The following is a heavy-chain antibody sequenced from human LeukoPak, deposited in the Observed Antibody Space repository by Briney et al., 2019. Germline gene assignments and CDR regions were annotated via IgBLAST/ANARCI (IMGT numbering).Heavy chain of an antibody. V-gene: IGHV3-33*06. CDR1: GFTFSSYG. D-gene: IGHD3-22*01. Sequence: PGRSLRLSCAASGFTFSSYGMHWVRQAPGKGLEWVAVIWYDGSNKYYADSVKGRFTISRDNSKNTLYLQMNSLRAEDTAVYYCAKSDSSGYYYAEGGSFDYWGQGTLVTVPS. CDR2: IWYDGSNK. CDR3: AKSDSSGYYYAEGGSFDY. J-gene: IGHJ4*02.